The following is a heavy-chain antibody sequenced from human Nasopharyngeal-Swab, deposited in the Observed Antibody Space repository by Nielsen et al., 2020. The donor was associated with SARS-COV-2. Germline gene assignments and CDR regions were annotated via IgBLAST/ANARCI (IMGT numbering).Heavy chain of an antibody. D-gene: IGHD6-6*01. CDR2: INTNTGNP. CDR3: WSSTAARVLY. Sequence: ASVKVSCKASGCTFTSYAMNWVRQAPGQGLEWMGWINTNTGNPTYAQGFTGRFVFSLDTSVSTAYLQISSLKAEDTAVYYCWSSTAARVLYWGQGTLVTVSS. J-gene: IGHJ4*02. V-gene: IGHV7-4-1*02. CDR1: GCTFTSYA.